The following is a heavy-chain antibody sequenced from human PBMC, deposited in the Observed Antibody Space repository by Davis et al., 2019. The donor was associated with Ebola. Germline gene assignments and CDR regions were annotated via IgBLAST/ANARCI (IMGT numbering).Heavy chain of an antibody. J-gene: IGHJ4*02. V-gene: IGHV4-30-2*01. Sequence: SETLSLTCAVSGGSISSGGYSWSWIRQPPGKGLEWIGYIYHSGSTYYNPSLKSQVTISVDRSKNQFSLKLSSVTAADTALYYCARARTYYYDSTRDGSFDYWGQGTLVTVSS. CDR2: IYHSGST. CDR1: GGSISSGGYS. CDR3: ARARTYYYDSTRDGSFDY. D-gene: IGHD3-22*01.